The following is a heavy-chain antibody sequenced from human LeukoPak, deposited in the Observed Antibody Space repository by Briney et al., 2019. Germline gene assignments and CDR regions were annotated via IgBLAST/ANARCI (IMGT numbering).Heavy chain of an antibody. CDR2: IIPIFGTA. Sequence: GASVKVSCKASGYTFTSYGISWVRQAPGQGLEWMRGIIPIFGTANYAQKFQGRVTITADESTSTAYMELSSLRSEDTAVYYCARAGIVGATNLDYWGQGTLVTVSS. CDR3: ARAGIVGATNLDY. V-gene: IGHV1-69*13. J-gene: IGHJ4*02. D-gene: IGHD1-26*01. CDR1: GYTFTSYG.